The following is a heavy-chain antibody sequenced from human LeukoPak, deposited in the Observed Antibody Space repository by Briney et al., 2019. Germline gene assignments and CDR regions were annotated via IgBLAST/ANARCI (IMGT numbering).Heavy chain of an antibody. Sequence: GGSLRLSCSTSRFTFSAYAMYWVRQAPGKGLEYFSWISNNGGSSFYADSVKGRFTISRDNSKNTLYLQMSSLRAEDTAVYYCVKITSVTGGDCWGQGTRLTVSS. J-gene: IGHJ4*02. CDR3: VKITSVTGGDC. D-gene: IGHD1-1*01. CDR1: RFTFSAYA. CDR2: ISNNGGSS. V-gene: IGHV3-64D*09.